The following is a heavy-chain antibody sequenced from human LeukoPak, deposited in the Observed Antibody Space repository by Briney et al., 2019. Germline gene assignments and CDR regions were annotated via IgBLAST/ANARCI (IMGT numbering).Heavy chain of an antibody. J-gene: IGHJ4*02. D-gene: IGHD6-13*01. CDR3: ARVDGQQLVDY. CDR2: IYHSGNT. Sequence: PSETLSLTCTVSGYSISSGYYWGWIRQPPGKGLEWIGSIYHSGNTYYSPSLKSRVTISVDTSKNQFSLKLSSVTAADTAVYYCARVDGQQLVDYWGQGTLVTVSS. V-gene: IGHV4-38-2*02. CDR1: GYSISSGYY.